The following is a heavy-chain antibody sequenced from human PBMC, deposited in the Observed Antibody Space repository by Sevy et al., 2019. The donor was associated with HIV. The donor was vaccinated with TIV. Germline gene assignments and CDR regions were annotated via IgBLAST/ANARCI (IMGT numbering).Heavy chain of an antibody. V-gene: IGHV7-4-1*02. CDR1: GYTFTSYA. D-gene: IGHD3-10*01. J-gene: IGHJ5*02. CDR2: IKTNTGNP. Sequence: ASVKVSCKASGYTFTSYAMNWVRQAPGQGLEWMGWIKTNTGNPTYAQGFTGRFVFSFDTSVSTAYLQISSLKAEDTAVYYCAREDYYGSGNLPGFDPWGQGTLVTVSS. CDR3: AREDYYGSGNLPGFDP.